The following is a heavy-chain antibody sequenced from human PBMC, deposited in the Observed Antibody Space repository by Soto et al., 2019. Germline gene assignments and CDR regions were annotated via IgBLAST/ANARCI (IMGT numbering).Heavy chain of an antibody. Sequence: GGSLRPSCAASGFTFSSYAMNWVRQAPGKGLEWVSAVSGSGGSTYFADSVKGRFTISRDNSKNTLYLQMNSLRAEDTAVYYCAKALAGGGYYYYYGMDVWGQGTTVTVSS. V-gene: IGHV3-23*01. CDR1: GFTFSSYA. D-gene: IGHD2-15*01. CDR2: VSGSGGST. CDR3: AKALAGGGYYYYYGMDV. J-gene: IGHJ6*02.